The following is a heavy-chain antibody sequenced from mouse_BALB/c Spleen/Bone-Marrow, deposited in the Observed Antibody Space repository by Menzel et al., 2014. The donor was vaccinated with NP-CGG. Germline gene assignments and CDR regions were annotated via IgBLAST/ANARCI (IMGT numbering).Heavy chain of an antibody. CDR2: ISYSGST. Sequence: VQLQQPGPSLVKPSQTLSLTCSVTGDSIASGYWNWTRKFPGNKLEYMGYISYSGSTYYNPSLKSRISITRDTSKNQYYLQLNSVTTEDTATYYCARYYGSTYGYYFDYWGQGTTLTVSS. J-gene: IGHJ2*01. CDR3: ARYYGSTYGYYFDY. D-gene: IGHD1-1*01. CDR1: GDSIASGY. V-gene: IGHV3-8*02.